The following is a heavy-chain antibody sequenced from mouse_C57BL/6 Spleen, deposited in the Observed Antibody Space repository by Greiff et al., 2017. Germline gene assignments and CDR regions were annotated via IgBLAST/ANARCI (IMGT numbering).Heavy chain of an antibody. D-gene: IGHD3-2*02. CDR2: IYPGSGST. V-gene: IGHV1-55*01. Sequence: VQLQQPGAELVKPGASVKMSCKASGYTFTSYWITWVKQRPGQGLEWIGDIYPGSGSTNYNEKFKSKATLTVDTSSSTAYMQLSSLTSEDSAVYYCARRQLRLQAWFAYWGQGTLVTVSA. CDR3: ARRQLRLQAWFAY. CDR1: GYTFTSYW. J-gene: IGHJ3*01.